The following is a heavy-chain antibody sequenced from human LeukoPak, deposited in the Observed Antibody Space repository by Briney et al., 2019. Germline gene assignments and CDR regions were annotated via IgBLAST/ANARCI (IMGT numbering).Heavy chain of an antibody. D-gene: IGHD2-8*01. CDR1: GFTFSSCA. V-gene: IGHV3-23*01. Sequence: GGSLRLSCAASGFTFSSCAMSWVRQAPGKGLEWVSAISGSGGSTYYADSVKGRFTISRDNSKNTLYLQMNSLRAEDTAVYYCAKFTYCTNGVCYSSYYYYMDVWGKGTTVTVSS. CDR3: AKFTYCTNGVCYSSYYYYMDV. J-gene: IGHJ6*03. CDR2: ISGSGGST.